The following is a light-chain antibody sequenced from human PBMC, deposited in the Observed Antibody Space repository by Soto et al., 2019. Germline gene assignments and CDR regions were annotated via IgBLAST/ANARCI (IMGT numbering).Light chain of an antibody. V-gene: IGLV1-44*01. CDR3: ATSDQSRLGVV. CDR1: IFNIASHP. J-gene: IGLJ2*01. Sequence: QSVLVQPPSASGTPGQKVTIFCSGTIFNIASHPVNWYQRLPGTAPKLLIHSNDQRPSGVPDRFSGSQSGTSASLALSGLQSDEEDDYYCATSDQSRLGVVFGGGTKLTVL. CDR2: SND.